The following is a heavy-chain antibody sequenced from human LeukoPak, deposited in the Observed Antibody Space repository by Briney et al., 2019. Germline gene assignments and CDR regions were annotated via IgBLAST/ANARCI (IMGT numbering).Heavy chain of an antibody. D-gene: IGHD3-10*01. V-gene: IGHV3-30*18. Sequence: PGASLRLSCAASGFTFSSYGMHWVRQAPGKGLEWVAVISYDGSNKYYADSVKGRFTISRDNSKNTLYLQMNSLRAEDTAVYYCAKDYGWFGELLSWGQGTLVTVSS. J-gene: IGHJ4*02. CDR2: ISYDGSNK. CDR1: GFTFSSYG. CDR3: AKDYGWFGELLS.